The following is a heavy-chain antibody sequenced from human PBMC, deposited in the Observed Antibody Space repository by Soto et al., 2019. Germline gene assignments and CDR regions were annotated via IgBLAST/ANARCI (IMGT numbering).Heavy chain of an antibody. Sequence: WVSSISSSSSYIYYADSVKGRFTISKDNAKNSLYLQMNSLRAEDTAVYYSARVPYSSGGSCENRYYYYMDGWGNGTTVTVSS. V-gene: IGHV3-21*01. CDR2: ISSSSSYI. J-gene: IGHJ6*03. CDR3: ARVPYSSGGSCENRYYYYMDG. D-gene: IGHD2-15*01.